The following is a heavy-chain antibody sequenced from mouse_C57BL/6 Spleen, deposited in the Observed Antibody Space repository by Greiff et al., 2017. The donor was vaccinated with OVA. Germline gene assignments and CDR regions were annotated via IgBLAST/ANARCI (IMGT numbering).Heavy chain of an antibody. CDR2: ISSGGDYI. CDR1: GFTFSSSA. D-gene: IGHD4-1*01. Sequence: EVKLMESGEGLVKPGGSLKLSCAASGFTFSSSAMSWVRQTPEKRLEWVAYISSGGDYIYYADTVKGRFTISRDKARNTLYLQMSSLKSEDTAMYYCTRALGPLFDYWGQGTTLTVSS. CDR3: TRALGPLFDY. V-gene: IGHV5-9-1*02. J-gene: IGHJ2*01.